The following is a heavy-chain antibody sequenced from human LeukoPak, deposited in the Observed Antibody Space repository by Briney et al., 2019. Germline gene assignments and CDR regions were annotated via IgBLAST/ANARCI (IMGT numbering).Heavy chain of an antibody. V-gene: IGHV3-74*01. J-gene: IGHJ4*02. Sequence: GGSLRLSCAASGFAFSTYWMHWVRQAPGKGLVWVSHIKSDGSSTTYADSVKGRFTISRDNAKNTLYLQMNSLRADDTAVYYCARDRDYTQDYWGQGTLVTVSS. D-gene: IGHD4-11*01. CDR2: IKSDGSST. CDR1: GFAFSTYW. CDR3: ARDRDYTQDY.